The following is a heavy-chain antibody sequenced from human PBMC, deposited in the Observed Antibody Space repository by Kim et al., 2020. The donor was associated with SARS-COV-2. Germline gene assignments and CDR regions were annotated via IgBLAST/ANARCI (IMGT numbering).Heavy chain of an antibody. CDR3: ARIGSSWYSGYYYYGMDV. V-gene: IGHV4-59*01. D-gene: IGHD6-13*01. Sequence: KSRVAISVDTSKSQFSLKLSSVTAADTAVYYCARIGSSWYSGYYYYGMDVWGQGTTVTVSS. J-gene: IGHJ6*02.